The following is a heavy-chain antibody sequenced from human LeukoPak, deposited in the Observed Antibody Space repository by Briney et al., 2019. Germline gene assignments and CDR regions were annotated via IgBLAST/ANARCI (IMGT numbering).Heavy chain of an antibody. Sequence: GSLRLSCAASGFTFSSYTMSWVRQAPGKGLEWVSTITTSDGNTYYADSVKGRFTVSRDNSKNTLYLQMNSLRAEDTAVYYCAKDGGLWVSAHWGDSWGRGTLVTVSS. CDR3: AKDGGLWVSAHWGDS. CDR2: ITTSDGNT. CDR1: GFTFSSYT. V-gene: IGHV3-23*01. J-gene: IGHJ4*02. D-gene: IGHD7-27*01.